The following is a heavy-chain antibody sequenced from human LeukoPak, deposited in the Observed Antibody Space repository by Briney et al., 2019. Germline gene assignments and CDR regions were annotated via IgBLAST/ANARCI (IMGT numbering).Heavy chain of an antibody. J-gene: IGHJ5*02. V-gene: IGHV4-34*01. D-gene: IGHD3-10*01. CDR3: ARERRQAGEYNWFDP. CDR2: IYHSGST. Sequence: PSETLSLTCAVYGGSFSGYYWSWIRQPPGKGLEWIGYIYHSGSTYYNPSLKSRVTISVDRSKNQFSLKLSSVTAADTAVYYCARERRQAGEYNWFDPWGQGTLVTVSS. CDR1: GGSFSGYY.